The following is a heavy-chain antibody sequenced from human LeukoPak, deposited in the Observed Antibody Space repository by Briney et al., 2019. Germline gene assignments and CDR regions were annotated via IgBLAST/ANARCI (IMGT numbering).Heavy chain of an antibody. CDR3: ASSGSYRFDY. V-gene: IGHV3-48*02. CDR2: ITASGTAM. D-gene: IGHD1-26*01. J-gene: IGHJ4*02. Sequence: GGSLRLSCAASGFTFSSYSMNWVRQAPGKGLEWVSYITASGTAMFYADSVKGRFTISGDNAKNPLYLQMNSLRDEDTAVYYCASSGSYRFDYWGQGTLVTVSS. CDR1: GFTFSSYS.